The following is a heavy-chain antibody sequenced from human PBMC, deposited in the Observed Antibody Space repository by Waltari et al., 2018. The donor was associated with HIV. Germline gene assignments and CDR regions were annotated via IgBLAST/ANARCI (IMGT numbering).Heavy chain of an antibody. V-gene: IGHV4-59*11. CDR3: ARRKGYGDYGGGFYFDY. J-gene: IGHJ4*02. CDR2: IYYSGTT. Sequence: QVQLQESGPGLVKPSETLSLTCHVSGGCISSHYWSWIRQPPGKGLEWIGYIYYSGTTNYKPSLKSRVTISLDTSKNQFSLKLSSVTAADTAVYYCARRKGYGDYGGGFYFDYWGQGTLVTVSS. CDR1: GGCISSHY. D-gene: IGHD4-17*01.